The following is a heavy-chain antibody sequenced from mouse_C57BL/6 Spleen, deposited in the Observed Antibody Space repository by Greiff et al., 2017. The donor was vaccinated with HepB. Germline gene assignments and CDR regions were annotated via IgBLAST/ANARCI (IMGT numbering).Heavy chain of an antibody. Sequence: DVMLVESGGGLVQPKGSLKLSCAASGFSFNTYAMNWVRQAPGKGLEWVARIRSKSNNYATYYADSVKDRFTISRDDSESMLYLQMNNLKTEDTAMYYCVRGYRGYAMDYWGQGTSVTVSS. V-gene: IGHV10-1*01. D-gene: IGHD1-2*01. J-gene: IGHJ4*01. CDR3: VRGYRGYAMDY. CDR2: IRSKSNNYAT. CDR1: GFSFNTYA.